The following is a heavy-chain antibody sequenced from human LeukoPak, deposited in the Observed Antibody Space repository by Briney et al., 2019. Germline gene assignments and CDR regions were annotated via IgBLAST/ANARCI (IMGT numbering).Heavy chain of an antibody. V-gene: IGHV1-2*02. CDR3: ARDYPKLRYFDRE. CDR1: GYTFTGYY. D-gene: IGHD3-9*01. CDR2: INPNSGGT. J-gene: IGHJ4*02. Sequence: ASVKVSCKASGYTFTGYYMHWVRQAPGQGLEWMGWINPNSGGTNYAQKFQGRVTMTRDTSISTAYMELSRLRSDDTAVYYCARDYPKLRYFDREWSQGTLVTVSS.